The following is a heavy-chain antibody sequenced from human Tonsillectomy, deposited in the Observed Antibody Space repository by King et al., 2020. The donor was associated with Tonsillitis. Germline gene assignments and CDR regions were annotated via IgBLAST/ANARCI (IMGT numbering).Heavy chain of an antibody. CDR3: ASSTGCSSTSCYLYYYYYGMDV. V-gene: IGHV3-48*02. Sequence: VQLVESGGGLVQPGGSLRLSCAASGFTFSSYSMNWVRQAPGKGLEWVSYISSSSTIYYADSVKGRFTISRDNAKNSLYLQMNSLRDEDTAVYYCASSTGCSSTSCYLYYYYYGMDVWGQGTTVTVSS. J-gene: IGHJ6*02. CDR2: ISSSSTI. D-gene: IGHD2-2*01. CDR1: GFTFSSYS.